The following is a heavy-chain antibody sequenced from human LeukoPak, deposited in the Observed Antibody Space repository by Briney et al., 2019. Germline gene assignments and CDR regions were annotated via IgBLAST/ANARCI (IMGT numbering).Heavy chain of an antibody. CDR2: ISWDGGST. J-gene: IGHJ4*02. D-gene: IGHD1-26*01. Sequence: GGSLRLSCAVCGFTFDASTMHCARQTPGKGLEWVSLISWDGGSTYYADSVKGRFTISRDNSKNSLYLQMNSLRTEDTDLYYCAKCNIVAAITEFDYWGQGTLVTVSS. CDR1: GFTFDAST. CDR3: AKCNIVAAITEFDY. V-gene: IGHV3-43*01.